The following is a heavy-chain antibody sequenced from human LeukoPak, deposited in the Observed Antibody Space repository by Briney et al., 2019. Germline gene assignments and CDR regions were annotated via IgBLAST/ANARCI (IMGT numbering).Heavy chain of an antibody. Sequence: GGSLRLSCTASGFTLSSYAMSWVRQAPGKGLEWVSGFSGSGGKTYYADSVKGRFTISRDNSKNTLYLQMNSLRAEDTAVYYCAKETPEGIAVAGTDYWGQGTLVTVSS. CDR1: GFTLSSYA. CDR2: FSGSGGKT. CDR3: AKETPEGIAVAGTDY. J-gene: IGHJ4*02. D-gene: IGHD6-19*01. V-gene: IGHV3-23*01.